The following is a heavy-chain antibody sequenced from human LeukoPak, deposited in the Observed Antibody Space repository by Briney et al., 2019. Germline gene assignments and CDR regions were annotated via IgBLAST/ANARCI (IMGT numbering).Heavy chain of an antibody. CDR3: ARVRTGTTFGKYYFDY. V-gene: IGHV1-2*02. J-gene: IGHJ4*02. D-gene: IGHD1-1*01. Sequence: ASVKVSCKASGYTFTGYYIHWVRQAPGQGLEWMGWINPNSGGTNYAQKFQGRVTMTRDTSISTAYMELSRLRSDDTAVYYCARVRTGTTFGKYYFDYWGQGTLVTVSS. CDR1: GYTFTGYY. CDR2: INPNSGGT.